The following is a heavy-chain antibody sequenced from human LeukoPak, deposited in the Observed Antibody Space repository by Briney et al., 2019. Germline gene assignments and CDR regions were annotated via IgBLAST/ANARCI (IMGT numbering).Heavy chain of an antibody. CDR3: VRSEMGGYTFDY. D-gene: IGHD5-24*01. Sequence: SETLSLTCTVSGGSISNYYWTWLRQPPGKGLEWIGYINYSGSTNYNPSLKSRVTISVDRSKNQFSLNLSSVTAADTAVYYCVRSEMGGYTFDYWGQGTLVTVSS. CDR1: GGSISNYY. J-gene: IGHJ4*02. CDR2: INYSGST. V-gene: IGHV4-59*01.